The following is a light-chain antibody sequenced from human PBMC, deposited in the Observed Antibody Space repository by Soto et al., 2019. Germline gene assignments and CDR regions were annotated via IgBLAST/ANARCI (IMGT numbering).Light chain of an antibody. V-gene: IGKV1-27*01. Sequence: DIQMTQSLSSLSASVVDGVTITCRASQGISNYLAWYQQKPGTVPKLLIYAASSLQSGVPSRFSGSGSGTDFTLTISSLQPEDVATYYCQKYDSARWTFGQGTKVDIK. CDR1: QGISNY. J-gene: IGKJ1*01. CDR2: AAS. CDR3: QKYDSARWT.